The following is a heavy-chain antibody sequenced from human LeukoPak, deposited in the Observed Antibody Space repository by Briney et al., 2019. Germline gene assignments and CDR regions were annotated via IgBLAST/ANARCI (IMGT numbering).Heavy chain of an antibody. Sequence: GGSLRLSCAASGFTFSSYAMGWVRQAPGKGLEWVAVISYDGSNKYYADSVKGRFTISRDNSKNTLYLQMNSLRAEDTAVYYCARDSPSYGSGSYPDYWGQGTLVTVSS. V-gene: IGHV3-30*04. CDR2: ISYDGSNK. J-gene: IGHJ4*02. CDR1: GFTFSSYA. D-gene: IGHD3-10*01. CDR3: ARDSPSYGSGSYPDY.